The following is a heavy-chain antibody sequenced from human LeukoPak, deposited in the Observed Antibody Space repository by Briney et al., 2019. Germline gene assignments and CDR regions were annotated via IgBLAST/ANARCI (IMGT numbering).Heavy chain of an antibody. CDR3: ARIPLVAATLTEFDY. D-gene: IGHD2-15*01. CDR2: INPNSGGT. J-gene: IGHJ4*02. CDR1: GYTFTGYY. V-gene: IGHV1-2*02. Sequence: ASVKVSCKASGYTFTGYYMHWVRQAPGQGLEWMGWINPNSGGTNYAQKFQGRVTMTRDTSISTAYMELSRLRSEDTAVYYCARIPLVAATLTEFDYWGQGTLVTVSS.